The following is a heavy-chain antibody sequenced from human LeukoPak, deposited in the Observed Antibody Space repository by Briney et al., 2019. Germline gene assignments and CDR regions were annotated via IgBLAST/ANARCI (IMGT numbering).Heavy chain of an antibody. CDR2: IYYSGST. J-gene: IGHJ6*03. Sequence: SETLSLTCTVSGGSISSYYWSWIRQPPGKGLEWIGYIYYSGSTNYNPSLKSRVTMSVDTSKNQFSLKLSSVTAADTAVYYCAAGPIAASYYYYYMDVWGKGTTVTISS. D-gene: IGHD6-13*01. V-gene: IGHV4-59*12. CDR1: GGSISSYY. CDR3: AAGPIAASYYYYYMDV.